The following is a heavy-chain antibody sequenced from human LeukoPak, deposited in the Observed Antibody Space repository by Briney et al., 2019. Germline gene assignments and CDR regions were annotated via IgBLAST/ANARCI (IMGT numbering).Heavy chain of an antibody. Sequence: SETLSLTCTVSGGSISSYYWSWIRQPPGKGLEWIGEINHSGSTNYNPSLKSRVTISVDTSKNQFSLKLSSVTAADTAVYYCAREIPSFGYDSSGYFEPVDYWGQGTLVTVSS. V-gene: IGHV4-34*01. CDR2: INHSGST. CDR3: AREIPSFGYDSSGYFEPVDY. J-gene: IGHJ4*02. CDR1: GGSISSYY. D-gene: IGHD3-22*01.